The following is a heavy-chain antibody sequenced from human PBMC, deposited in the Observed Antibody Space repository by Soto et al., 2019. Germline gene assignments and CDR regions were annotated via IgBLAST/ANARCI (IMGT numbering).Heavy chain of an antibody. V-gene: IGHV4-34*01. J-gene: IGHJ4*02. CDR3: ARGGYFDSSNYLAY. CDR2: INHSGST. D-gene: IGHD3-22*01. Sequence: SETLSLTCAVYGGSFSGYYWSWIRQPPGKGLEWVGEINHSGSTNYNPSLKSRVTISVDTSKNQFSLKLSLRSEDTAVYYCARGGYFDSSNYLAYWGLGTLVTVSS. CDR1: GGSFSGYY.